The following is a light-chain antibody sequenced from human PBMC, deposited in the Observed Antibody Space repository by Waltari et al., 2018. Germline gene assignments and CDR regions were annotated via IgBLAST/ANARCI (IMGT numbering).Light chain of an antibody. CDR3: MQARQTPWT. CDR1: QSLLHSSGYTF. Sequence: DIVMTQSPLSLPVSPGEPASISCRSSQSLLHSSGYTFLDWYVQKPGKAPQLLIYLVSDRASGVPDRFRGSGSGTDFTLKISRVEAEDVGLYYCMQARQTPWTFGQGTKVEIK. V-gene: IGKV2-28*01. CDR2: LVS. J-gene: IGKJ1*01.